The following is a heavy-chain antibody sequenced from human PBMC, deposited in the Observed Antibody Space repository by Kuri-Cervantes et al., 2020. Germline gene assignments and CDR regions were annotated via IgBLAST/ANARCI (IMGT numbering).Heavy chain of an antibody. CDR2: MNPNSGNT. J-gene: IGHJ4*02. Sequence: ASVKVSCKASGYTFTSYDINWVRQATGQGLEWMGWMNPNSGNTGYAQKFQGRVTMTRNTSISTAYMELSSLRSDDTAVYYCARYCDSSGYYPFDYWGQGTLVTVSS. CDR3: ARYCDSSGYYPFDY. CDR1: GYTFTSYD. V-gene: IGHV1-8*01. D-gene: IGHD3-22*01.